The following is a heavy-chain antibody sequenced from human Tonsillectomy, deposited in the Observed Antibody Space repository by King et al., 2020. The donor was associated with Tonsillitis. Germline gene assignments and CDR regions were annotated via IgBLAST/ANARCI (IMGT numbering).Heavy chain of an antibody. CDR3: ARDLGYGSQMGFDY. CDR1: GYSISSGYY. V-gene: IGHV4-38-2*02. D-gene: IGHD5-12*01. J-gene: IGHJ4*02. Sequence: QLQESGPGLVKPSETLSLTCAVSGYSISSGYYLGWIRQPPGKGLEWLGRIYHSGSTYYNPSLKSRVTIAVDTYKNQFSLKRSSVTAADTAVYYWARDLGYGSQMGFDYWGQGTLVTVAS. CDR2: IYHSGST.